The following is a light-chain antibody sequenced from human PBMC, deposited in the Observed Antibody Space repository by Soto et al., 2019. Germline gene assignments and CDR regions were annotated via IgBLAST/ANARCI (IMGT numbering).Light chain of an antibody. J-gene: IGLJ2*01. V-gene: IGLV2-14*01. CDR1: SSDVGAYNY. CDR3: SSYTSGSTLVV. Sequence: QSVLTKPASVSGSPGQSITISCTGSSSDVGAYNYVSWYQQHPGKAPRLMIYEVTNRPSGVSNRFSGSKSGNTASLTISGLRAEDEADYYCSSYTSGSTLVVFGGGTKLTVL. CDR2: EVT.